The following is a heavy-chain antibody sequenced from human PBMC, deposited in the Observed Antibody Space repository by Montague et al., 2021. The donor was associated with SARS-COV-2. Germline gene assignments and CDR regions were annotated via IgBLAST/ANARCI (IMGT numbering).Heavy chain of an antibody. V-gene: IGHV4-31*03. CDR3: ARGSRKVTMVVVVLLGTAHYFDS. D-gene: IGHD3-22*01. Sequence: TLSLTCTVSGGSISSGGYYWSWIRQHPGKGLEWIGYIYYSGSTYYNPSLKSRVTISVDTSKNQFSLSLTSVTAADTAVYYCARGSRKVTMVVVVLLGTAHYFDSWGQGIQVTVSS. J-gene: IGHJ4*02. CDR2: IYYSGST. CDR1: GGSISSGGYY.